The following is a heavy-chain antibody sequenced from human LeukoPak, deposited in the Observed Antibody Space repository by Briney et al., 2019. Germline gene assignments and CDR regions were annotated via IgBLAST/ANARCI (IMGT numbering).Heavy chain of an antibody. J-gene: IGHJ5*02. Sequence: GGSLRLSCVASGFTFSGYAMSWVRQAPGKGLEWVSVISDSAISTYYADSVKGRFTISRDNSKNTLYLQMNGLGVEDTAVYYCARMGAGSASYYNNWFDPWGQGALVTVSS. D-gene: IGHD3-10*01. CDR2: ISDSAIST. CDR1: GFTFSGYA. V-gene: IGHV3-23*01. CDR3: ARMGAGSASYYNNWFDP.